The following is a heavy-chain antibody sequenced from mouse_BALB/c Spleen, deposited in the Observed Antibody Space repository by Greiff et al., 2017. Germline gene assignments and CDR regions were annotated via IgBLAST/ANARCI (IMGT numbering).Heavy chain of an antibody. CDR3: SRESGNTAYFAY. CDR2: ISSGGSYT. CDR1: GFTFSSYT. J-gene: IGHJ2*01. D-gene: IGHD2-1*01. Sequence: EVMLVESGGGLVKPGGSLKLSCAASGFTFSSYTMSWVRQTPEKRLEWVATISSGGSYTYYADSVKGRFTISRDTAKNTLYLQMSSLTSEDTAMYYCSRESGNTAYFAYWGQGTPLTVS. V-gene: IGHV5-6-4*01.